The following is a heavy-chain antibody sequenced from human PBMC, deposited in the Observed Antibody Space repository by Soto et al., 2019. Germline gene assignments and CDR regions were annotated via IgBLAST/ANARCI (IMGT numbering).Heavy chain of an antibody. CDR1: GYTFTSYG. V-gene: IGHV1-18*04. CDR3: ARASDGYRSGWYVGYFDY. CDR2: IRAYNGYT. Sequence: ASVKVSCKASGYTFTSYGISWVRQAPGQGLEWMGWIRAYNGYTNYAQKFQGRVTVTTDTSTSTAYMELRSLISDDTAVYYCARASDGYRSGWYVGYFDYWGQGTLVTVSS. D-gene: IGHD6-19*01. J-gene: IGHJ4*02.